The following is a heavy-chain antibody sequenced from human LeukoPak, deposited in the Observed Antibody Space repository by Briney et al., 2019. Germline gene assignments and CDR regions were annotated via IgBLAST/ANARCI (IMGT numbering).Heavy chain of an antibody. Sequence: PGGSLRLSCAASGFIFSSYGMHWVRQAPGKGLEWVAVISYDGSNKYYADSVKGRFTISRDNSKNTLYLQMNSLRAEDTAVYYCAKDQGGIQLLSGWHYYYGMDVWGQGTTVTVSS. CDR3: AKDQGGIQLLSGWHYYYGMDV. D-gene: IGHD5-18*01. V-gene: IGHV3-30*18. CDR2: ISYDGSNK. CDR1: GFIFSSYG. J-gene: IGHJ6*02.